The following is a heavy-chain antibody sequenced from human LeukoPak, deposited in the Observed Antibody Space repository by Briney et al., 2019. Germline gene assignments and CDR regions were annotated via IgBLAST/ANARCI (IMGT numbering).Heavy chain of an antibody. Sequence: GGSLRLSCAASGFTFGSYAMHWVRQAPGKGLEWVAVISYDGSNKYYADSVKGRFTISRDNSKNTLYLQMNSLRAEDTAVYYCARGPRFFLDYWGQGTLVTVSS. CDR1: GFTFGSYA. V-gene: IGHV3-30-3*01. J-gene: IGHJ4*02. CDR2: ISYDGSNK. CDR3: ARGPRFFLDY. D-gene: IGHD3-3*01.